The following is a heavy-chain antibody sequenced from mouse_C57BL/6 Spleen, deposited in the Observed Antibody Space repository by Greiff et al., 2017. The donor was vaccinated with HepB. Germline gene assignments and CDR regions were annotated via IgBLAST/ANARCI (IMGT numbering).Heavy chain of an antibody. V-gene: IGHV1-55*01. CDR3: ARGILYYDYDNDY. Sequence: QVQLKQPGAELVKPGASVKMSCKASGYTFTSYWITWVKQRPGQGLEWIGDIYPGSGSTNYNEKFKSKATLTVDTSSSTAYMQLSSLTSEDSAVSYCARGILYYDYDNDYWGQGTTLTVSS. CDR1: GYTFTSYW. J-gene: IGHJ2*01. D-gene: IGHD2-4*01. CDR2: IYPGSGST.